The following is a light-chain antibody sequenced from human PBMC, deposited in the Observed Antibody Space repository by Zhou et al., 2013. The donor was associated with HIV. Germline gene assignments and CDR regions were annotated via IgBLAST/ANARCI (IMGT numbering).Light chain of an antibody. CDR1: QDINNF. CDR3: QHYNGYSGT. V-gene: IGKV1-5*03. CDR2: SAS. J-gene: IGKJ1*01. Sequence: GDRVTITCRASQDINNFLAWYQQKPGRAPTLLIYSASNLQSGVPSRFSGSGSGTEFTLTISSLQPDDFATYYCQHYNGYSGTFGQGTKV.